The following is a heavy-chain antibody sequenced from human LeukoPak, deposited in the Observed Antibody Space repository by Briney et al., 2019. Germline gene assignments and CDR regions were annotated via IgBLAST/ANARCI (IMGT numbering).Heavy chain of an antibody. Sequence: PSETLSLTCGVSGGSISSNNWWSWVRQPPGKGLEWIGEIFHSGSTNSNPSLKSRVTLSVDTSKNHFSLRLTSVTAADTAVYYCQSRFLEWLLDYWGQGTLVTVSS. CDR1: GGSISSNNW. D-gene: IGHD3-3*01. CDR3: QSRFLEWLLDY. J-gene: IGHJ4*02. V-gene: IGHV4-4*02. CDR2: IFHSGST.